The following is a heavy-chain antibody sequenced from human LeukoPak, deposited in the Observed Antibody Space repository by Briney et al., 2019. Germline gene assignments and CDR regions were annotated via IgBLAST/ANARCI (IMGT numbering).Heavy chain of an antibody. Sequence: ASVKVSCKVSGYTLTELSMHWVRQAPGKGLEWMGGFDPEDGETIYAQKFQGRVTMTRDTSISTAYMELSRLRSDDTAVYYCARAGWELSNDAFDIWGQGTMVTVSS. J-gene: IGHJ3*02. CDR2: FDPEDGET. CDR3: ARAGWELSNDAFDI. D-gene: IGHD1-26*01. CDR1: GYTLTELS. V-gene: IGHV1-24*01.